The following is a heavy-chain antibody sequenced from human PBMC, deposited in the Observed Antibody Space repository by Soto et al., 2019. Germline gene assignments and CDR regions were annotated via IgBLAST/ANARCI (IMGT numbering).Heavy chain of an antibody. CDR3: VTGNQNFFDY. Sequence: QVLLVETGGGVVQPGGSLRLSCAASGFTFRTFGMHWVRQAPGKGPEWLSVIWNDGSKKFYADSVRGRFTISRDNSNNTLYLQMDSLRPEDTAVYYCVTGNQNFFDYWGQGTLVIVSS. V-gene: IGHV3-33*01. D-gene: IGHD1-1*01. CDR2: IWNDGSKK. J-gene: IGHJ4*02. CDR1: GFTFRTFG.